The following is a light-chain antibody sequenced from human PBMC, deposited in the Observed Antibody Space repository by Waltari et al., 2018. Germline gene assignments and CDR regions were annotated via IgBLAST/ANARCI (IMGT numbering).Light chain of an antibody. J-gene: IGLJ3*02. CDR2: DVS. CDR3: SSYTTTSSWV. V-gene: IGLV2-14*01. CDR1: SGDIGTYKF. Sequence: QSALTQPASVSGSPGQSLTISCPRTSGDIGTYKFVSWYQQEPGRAPKLIVYDVSQRPSGVSNRFSGSKSGNTASLTISGVQAEDEADYYCSSYTTTSSWVFGGGTKLTVL.